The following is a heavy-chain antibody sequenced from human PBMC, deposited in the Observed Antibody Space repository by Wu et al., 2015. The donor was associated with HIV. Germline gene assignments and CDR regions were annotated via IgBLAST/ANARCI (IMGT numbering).Heavy chain of an antibody. CDR2: MNPNSGNT. V-gene: IGHV1-8*03. Sequence: QVQLVQSGAEVKKAGASVKVSCKASGYTFIGYSMHWVRQATGQGLEWMGWMNPNSGNTGYAQKFQGRVTITRNTSISTAYMELSSLRSEDTAVYYCARGNIVVVPAAAGYYYYYMDVWGKGTTVTVSS. D-gene: IGHD2-2*01. CDR1: GYTFIGYS. J-gene: IGHJ6*03. CDR3: ARGNIVVVPAAAGYYYYYMDV.